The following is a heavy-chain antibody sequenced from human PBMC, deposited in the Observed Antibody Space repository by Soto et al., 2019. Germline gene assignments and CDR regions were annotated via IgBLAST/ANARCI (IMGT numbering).Heavy chain of an antibody. CDR3: EKERGSSGGSCSKGSWFDP. J-gene: IGHJ5*02. CDR1: GFTFSSYA. Sequence: PGLSLRLSCAASGFTFSSYALSWVLQDPGTGLEWVSAISGSGGSTYYADSVKGRFTISRDNSKNTLYLQMNSLRAEDTAVYSCEKERGSSGGSCSKGSWFDPWGQGTLVTVSS. D-gene: IGHD2-15*01. V-gene: IGHV3-23*01. CDR2: ISGSGGST.